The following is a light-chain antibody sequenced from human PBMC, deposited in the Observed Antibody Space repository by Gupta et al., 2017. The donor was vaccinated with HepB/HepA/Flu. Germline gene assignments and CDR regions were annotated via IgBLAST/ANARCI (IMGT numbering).Light chain of an antibody. CDR2: ANT. Sequence: QSVLTQPPSVSGSPGQWVTISCTGSSSNIGAGFDVHWYQQLPGTAPKLLMYANTNRPSGVPDRFSGSKSGTSASLAITGLQAEDEADYYCQSYDSSLSGSVFGGGTKVTVL. J-gene: IGLJ2*01. V-gene: IGLV1-40*01. CDR3: QSYDSSLSGSV. CDR1: SSNIGAGFD.